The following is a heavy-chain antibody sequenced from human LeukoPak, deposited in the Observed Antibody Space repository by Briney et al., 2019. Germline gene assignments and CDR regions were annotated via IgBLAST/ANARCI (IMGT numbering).Heavy chain of an antibody. CDR1: GGSFSGYY. Sequence: KPSETLSLICAVYGGSFSGYYWSWIRQPPGKGLEWIGEINDSGSTYYNPSLKSRVTISVDTSKNQFSLKLNSVTAADTAVYYCARHYGPWGQGTLVTVSS. D-gene: IGHD3-16*01. CDR2: INDSGST. J-gene: IGHJ5*02. CDR3: ARHYGP. V-gene: IGHV4-34*01.